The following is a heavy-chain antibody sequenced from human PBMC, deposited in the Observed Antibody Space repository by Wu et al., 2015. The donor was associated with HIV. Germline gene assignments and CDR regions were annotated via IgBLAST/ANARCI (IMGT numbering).Heavy chain of an antibody. CDR2: INPNSGDT. V-gene: IGHV1-2*02. CDR3: ARGPLEYDILTGYYSYYCYMDV. J-gene: IGHJ6*03. D-gene: IGHD3-9*01. Sequence: QVQLVQSGAEVKKSGAVSEGLLQGFWIHLPRPILLHWVRQAPGQGLEWVGWINPNSGDTNHAQKFQGRVTMTRDTSISTAYMELSRLRSDDTAVYYCARGPLEYDILTGYYSYYCYMDVWGKGPRSPSP. CDR1: IHLPRPI.